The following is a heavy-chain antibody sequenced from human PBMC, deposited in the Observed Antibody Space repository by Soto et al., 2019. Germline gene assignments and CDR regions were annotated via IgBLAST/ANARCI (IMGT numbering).Heavy chain of an antibody. Sequence: QTLSVTCAISGDSVSSNSAAWNWIRHSPSRGLEWLGRTYYRSKWYNDYAVSVKSRITINPDTSKNQFSLQLNSVTPEDTAVYYCARGGCSSTSCYPLYGMDVWGQGTTVTVSS. CDR3: ARGGCSSTSCYPLYGMDV. CDR1: GDSVSSNSAA. CDR2: TYYRSKWYN. V-gene: IGHV6-1*01. D-gene: IGHD2-2*01. J-gene: IGHJ6*02.